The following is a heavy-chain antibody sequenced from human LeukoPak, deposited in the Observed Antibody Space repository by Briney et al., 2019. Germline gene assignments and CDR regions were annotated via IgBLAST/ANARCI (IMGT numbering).Heavy chain of an antibody. Sequence: ASVKVSCKASGYTFTGYYIRWVRQAPGQGLEWMGWINPNSGGTNYAQKFQGRVTMTRDTSISTAYMELSRLRSDDTAVYYCARGQTRGTTSWGFWGQGKMVTVSS. V-gene: IGHV1-2*02. CDR2: INPNSGGT. J-gene: IGHJ3*01. CDR3: ARGQTRGTTSWGF. CDR1: GYTFTGYY. D-gene: IGHD1-7*01.